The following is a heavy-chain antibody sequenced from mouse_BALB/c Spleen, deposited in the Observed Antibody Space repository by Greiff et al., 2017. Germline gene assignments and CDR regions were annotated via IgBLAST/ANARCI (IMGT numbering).Heavy chain of an antibody. D-gene: IGHD1-2*01. Sequence: VQLQQSGAELAKPGASVKMSCKASGYTFTSYWMHWVKQRPGQGLEWIGYINPSTGYTEYNQKFKDKATLTADKSSSTAYMQLSSLTSEDSAVYYCARTLLRHFDYWGQGTTLTVSS. CDR1: GYTFTSYW. J-gene: IGHJ2*01. V-gene: IGHV1-7*01. CDR2: INPSTGYT. CDR3: ARTLLRHFDY.